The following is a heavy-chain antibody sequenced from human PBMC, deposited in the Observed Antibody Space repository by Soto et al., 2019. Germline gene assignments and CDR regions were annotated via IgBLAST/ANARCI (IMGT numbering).Heavy chain of an antibody. CDR2: ISGTSPST. CDR1: GFTFSAYA. D-gene: IGHD3-10*01. V-gene: IGHV3-23*01. CDR3: AIRPFGMEF. Sequence: GGSLRLSCAASGFTFSAYAMSWVRQAPGKGLEWVSAISGTSPSTYYADSVQGRFTISRDSSRKTLFLQMNTLRAEDTAVYFCAIRPFGMEFWGPGPQVTLSS. J-gene: IGHJ4*02.